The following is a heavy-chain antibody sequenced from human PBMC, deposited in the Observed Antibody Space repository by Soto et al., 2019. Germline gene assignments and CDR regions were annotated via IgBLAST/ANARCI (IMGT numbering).Heavy chain of an antibody. CDR2: IYYSGST. Sequence: SETLSLTCTVSGGSISSGGYYWSWIRQHPGKGLEWIGYIYYSGSTYYNPSLKSRVTISVDTSKNQFSLKLSSVTAADTAVYYCARVPYGGTYYFDYWGQGTLVTVSS. J-gene: IGHJ4*02. V-gene: IGHV4-31*03. CDR3: ARVPYGGTYYFDY. D-gene: IGHD2-15*01. CDR1: GGSISSGGYY.